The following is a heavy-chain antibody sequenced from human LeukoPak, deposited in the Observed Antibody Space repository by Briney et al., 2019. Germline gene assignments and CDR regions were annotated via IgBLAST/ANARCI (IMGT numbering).Heavy chain of an antibody. D-gene: IGHD3-16*02. CDR2: IYYSGST. J-gene: IGHJ4*02. CDR3: AREPLGELSYFDY. Sequence: SETLSLTCTVSGGSIGSGGYYWSWIRQHPGKGLEWIGYIYYSGSTYYNPSLKGRVTISVDTSKNQFSLKLSSVTAADTAVYYCAREPLGELSYFDYWGQGTLVTVSS. V-gene: IGHV4-31*03. CDR1: GGSIGSGGYY.